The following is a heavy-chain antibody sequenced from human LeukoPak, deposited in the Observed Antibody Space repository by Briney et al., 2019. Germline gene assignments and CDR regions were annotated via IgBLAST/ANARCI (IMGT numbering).Heavy chain of an antibody. V-gene: IGHV4-38-2*01. Sequence: SETLSLTCAVSGYSISSGYYWGWIRQPPGKGLEWIGSIYHSGSTYYNLSLKSRVTISVDTSKNQFSLKLSSVTAADTAVYYCARHRLDGEGIPYYFDYWGQGTLVTVSS. D-gene: IGHD3-10*01. CDR1: GYSISSGYY. CDR3: ARHRLDGEGIPYYFDY. CDR2: IYHSGST. J-gene: IGHJ4*02.